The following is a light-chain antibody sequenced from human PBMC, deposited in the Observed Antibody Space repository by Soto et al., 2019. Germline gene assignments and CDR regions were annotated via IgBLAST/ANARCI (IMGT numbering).Light chain of an antibody. CDR1: QNINNY. CDR3: QQYENLPT. V-gene: IGKV1-33*01. CDR2: DAS. Sequence: IQMTQSPSSLCASVGDRVTITFQASQNINNYLNWYQQKPGRAPKLLIHDASNLEAGVPSRFRGSGSGSDFTFTISRLQPEDIATYYCQQYENLPTFGQGTCLEI. J-gene: IGKJ5*01.